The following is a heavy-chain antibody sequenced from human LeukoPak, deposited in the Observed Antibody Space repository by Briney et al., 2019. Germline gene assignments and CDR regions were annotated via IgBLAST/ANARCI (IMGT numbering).Heavy chain of an antibody. V-gene: IGHV1-69*05. CDR3: AREVVGATTRRADY. J-gene: IGHJ4*02. D-gene: IGHD1-26*01. CDR1: GGTFSSYG. Sequence: SVKVSCKASGGTFSSYGISWVRQAPGQGLEWMGGIIPIFGTANYEQKFQGRVTITTDESTSTAYMELSSLRSEDTAVYYCAREVVGATTRRADYWGQGTLVTVSS. CDR2: IIPIFGTA.